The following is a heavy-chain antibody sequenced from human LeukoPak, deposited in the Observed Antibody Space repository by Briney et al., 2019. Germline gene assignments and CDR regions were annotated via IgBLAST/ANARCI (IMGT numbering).Heavy chain of an antibody. Sequence: ASVKVSCKASGYTFTGYYIHWVRQAPGRGLEWMGWIDPNSGGTIYAQKFQGRVTMTRDTSISTAYMELSRLRSDDTAVYYCARDPSRYYGSGSYYSFMDVWGQGTTVTVSS. CDR1: GYTFTGYY. D-gene: IGHD3-10*01. V-gene: IGHV1-2*02. J-gene: IGHJ6*02. CDR2: IDPNSGGT. CDR3: ARDPSRYYGSGSYYSFMDV.